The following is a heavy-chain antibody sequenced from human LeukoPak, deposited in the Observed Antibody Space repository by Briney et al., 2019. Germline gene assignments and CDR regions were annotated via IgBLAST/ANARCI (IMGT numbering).Heavy chain of an antibody. CDR1: GFTFRTYS. CDR3: ARGWLPSAIDWFDP. D-gene: IGHD2-2*02. V-gene: IGHV3-21*01. CDR2: ISTRSEYI. Sequence: GGSLRLSCAASGFTFRTYSMNWVRQTPGKGLEWVSSISTRSEYIYYADSVKGRFTISRDNAKNSLYLQMTSLRAEDTAVYYCARGWLPSAIDWFDPWGQGTLVTVSS. J-gene: IGHJ5*02.